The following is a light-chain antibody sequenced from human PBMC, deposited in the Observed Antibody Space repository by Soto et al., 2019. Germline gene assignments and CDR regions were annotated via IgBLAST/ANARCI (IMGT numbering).Light chain of an antibody. CDR2: GAS. V-gene: IGKV1-33*01. Sequence: EIQMTQSPSYLSASLGDRVTITCQASQDINDYSNWYQQKPGKAPRLLIYGASSLEVGVPSRFSGSGSGTHFTLTISSLQPEDVATYYCQQYDSLPDTFGQGTRLDIK. CDR3: QQYDSLPDT. CDR1: QDINDY. J-gene: IGKJ2*01.